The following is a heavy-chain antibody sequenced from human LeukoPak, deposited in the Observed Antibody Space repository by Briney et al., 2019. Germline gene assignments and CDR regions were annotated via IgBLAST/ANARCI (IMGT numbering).Heavy chain of an antibody. J-gene: IGHJ3*01. V-gene: IGHV4-34*01. CDR3: ARTTVITPSAFDL. CDR1: GGSISSYY. Sequence: PSETLSLTCTVSGGSISSYYWSWIRQPPGQGLEWIGEINHSGSTSYNPSLESRATVSVDTSKNQFSLKLTSMTAADTAVYCARTTVITPSAFDLWGQGTSVTVSS. CDR2: INHSGST. D-gene: IGHD4-23*01.